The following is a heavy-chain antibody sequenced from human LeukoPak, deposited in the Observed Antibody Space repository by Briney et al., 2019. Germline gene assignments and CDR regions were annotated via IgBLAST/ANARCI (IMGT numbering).Heavy chain of an antibody. CDR3: AKDHNHYYYYYGMDV. CDR1: GFTFSSYA. CDR2: ISGSGGST. V-gene: IGHV3-23*01. D-gene: IGHD1-1*01. J-gene: IGHJ6*02. Sequence: GGSLRLSCAASGFTFSSYAMSWVRQAPGKGLEWDSAISGSGGSTYYADSVKGRFTISRDNSKNTLYLQMNSLRAEDTAVYYCAKDHNHYYYYYGMDVWGQGTTVTVSS.